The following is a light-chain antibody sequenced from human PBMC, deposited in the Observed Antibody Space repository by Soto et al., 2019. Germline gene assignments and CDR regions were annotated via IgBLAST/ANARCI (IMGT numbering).Light chain of an antibody. CDR1: QSIHNY. J-gene: IGKJ1*01. V-gene: IGKV1-39*01. CDR2: AAS. Sequence: DIPMTQAPSSLSASVGDRVTITCRASQSIHNYVHWYQQKPGTAPKLLIFAASSLHSGVPSRFSGSGSGTDFTLTIGNLQPEDVATYFCQHSFSTPRTFGQGTKVEIK. CDR3: QHSFSTPRT.